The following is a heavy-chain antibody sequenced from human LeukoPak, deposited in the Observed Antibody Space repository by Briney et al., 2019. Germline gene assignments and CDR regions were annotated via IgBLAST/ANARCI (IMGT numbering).Heavy chain of an antibody. V-gene: IGHV4-38-2*01. CDR2: IYHSGST. J-gene: IGHJ6*03. CDR3: ARRNYYYYMDV. CDR1: GHSTNSGYY. Sequence: SETLSLTCAVSGHSTNSGYYWGWIRQPPGKGLEWFGSIYHSGSTYYNPSLKSRVTISVDTSKNQFSLKLSSVTAADTAVYYCARRNYYYYMDVWGKGTTVTVSS.